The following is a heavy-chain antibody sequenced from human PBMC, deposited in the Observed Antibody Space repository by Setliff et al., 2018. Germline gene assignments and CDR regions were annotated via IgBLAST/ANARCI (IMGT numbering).Heavy chain of an antibody. Sequence: SETLSLTCTVSGDSMSSYYWTWIRQSPGKGLEWIGNIYDSGSINYNPSLKSRVTLSVDKSNNQFSLKVSSVTAADTAVYYCARAPPNRYSGSYEYFYMDVWGKGTTVTVSS. CDR1: GDSMSSYY. CDR2: IYDSGSI. V-gene: IGHV4-59*08. D-gene: IGHD1-26*01. CDR3: ARAPPNRYSGSYEYFYMDV. J-gene: IGHJ6*03.